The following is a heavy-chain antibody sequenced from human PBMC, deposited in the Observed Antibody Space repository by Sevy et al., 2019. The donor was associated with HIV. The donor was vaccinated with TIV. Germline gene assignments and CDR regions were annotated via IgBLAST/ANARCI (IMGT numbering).Heavy chain of an antibody. CDR3: AREGCTRPHDY. CDR1: GFNFNIYS. V-gene: IGHV3-23*01. Sequence: GGFLRLSCAVSGFNFNIYSMSWVRQAPGKGLEWVSTLSFGCGKIKYADSVKDRFIISRVDSKNTLYLQMNSLRAEDTAVYFCAREGCTRPHDYWGQGTLVTVSS. J-gene: IGHJ4*02. CDR2: LSFGCGKI. D-gene: IGHD2-8*01.